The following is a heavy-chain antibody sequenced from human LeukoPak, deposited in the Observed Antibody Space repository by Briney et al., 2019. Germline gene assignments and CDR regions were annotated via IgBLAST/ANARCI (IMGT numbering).Heavy chain of an antibody. CDR1: GFTVTNNY. V-gene: IGHV3-53*01. CDR3: ARELGTREAFEI. CDR2: IYTGGST. D-gene: IGHD1-26*01. Sequence: GGSLILSCAASGFTVTNNYMSWVRQAPGKGLEWVSVIYTGGSTYYADSVRGRFTISRDNSKNTLYLQMNSLRAEDTAVYYCARELGTREAFEIWGQGTMVTVSS. J-gene: IGHJ3*02.